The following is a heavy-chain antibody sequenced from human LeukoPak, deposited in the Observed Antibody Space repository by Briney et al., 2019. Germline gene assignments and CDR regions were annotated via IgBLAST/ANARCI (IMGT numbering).Heavy chain of an antibody. CDR1: GFTFSDYY. D-gene: IGHD4-23*01. CDR3: ATVPPHYGGNSPSDAFDI. J-gene: IGHJ3*02. Sequence: GGSLRLSCAASGFTFSDYYMSWIRQAPGKGLEWVSYISSSGSTIYYADSVKGRFTISRDNAKNSLYLQMNSLRAEDTAVYYCATVPPHYGGNSPSDAFDIWGQGTMVTVSS. V-gene: IGHV3-11*01. CDR2: ISSSGSTI.